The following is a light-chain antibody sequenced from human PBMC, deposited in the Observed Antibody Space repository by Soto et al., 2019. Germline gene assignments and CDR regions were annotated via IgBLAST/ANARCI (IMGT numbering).Light chain of an antibody. CDR3: QTWGDGIWV. CDR2: INSDGSL. J-gene: IGLJ3*02. CDR1: SGHTNYA. V-gene: IGLV4-69*01. Sequence: QLVLTQSPSASASLGVSVKLTCTLSSGHTNYAIAWHQQQPEKGPRYLMKINSDGSLTKGDGIPDRFSGSSSGAERYLTISGLQSEDEADYYCQTWGDGIWVFGGGTKVTVL.